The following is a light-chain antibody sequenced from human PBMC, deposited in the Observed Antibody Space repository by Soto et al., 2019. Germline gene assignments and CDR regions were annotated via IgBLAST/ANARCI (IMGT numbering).Light chain of an antibody. CDR1: QDVSSS. V-gene: IGKV1-12*01. CDR2: AAS. J-gene: IGKJ4*01. CDR3: QQHNSFPLT. Sequence: DIQMTQSPSSVSTSVGDRVTITYRASQDVSSSLAWFQQKPGKAPKLLIYAASTLQSGVSSRFSGSGSGTDSTLTISSLQPEDFATYYCQQHNSFPLTFGGGTEVEI.